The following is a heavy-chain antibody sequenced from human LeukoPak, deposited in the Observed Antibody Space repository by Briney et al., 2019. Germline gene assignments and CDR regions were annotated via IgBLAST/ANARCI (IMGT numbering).Heavy chain of an antibody. CDR1: GFTVSSNY. CDR3: ATREADYYGSGNADAFDI. D-gene: IGHD3-10*01. V-gene: IGHV3-53*01. Sequence: PGGSLRLSCAASGFTVSSNYMSWVRQAPGKGLEWGSVIYSGASTYYADSVKGGFTIARDNSKNTLYLQMNSLRAEDTAVYYCATREADYYGSGNADAFDIWGQGTMVTVSS. J-gene: IGHJ3*02. CDR2: IYSGAST.